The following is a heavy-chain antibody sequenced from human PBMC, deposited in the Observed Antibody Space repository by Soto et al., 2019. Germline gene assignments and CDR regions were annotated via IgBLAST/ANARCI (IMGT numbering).Heavy chain of an antibody. Sequence: QVQLVQSGAEVKKPGASVKVSCKVSGYTLTELSMHWVRQAPGKGLEWMGSFDPEDGETIYAQKFQGRVTMTEDTSTDTAYMELSSLRSEDTAVYYCATTLPIMARLRSAAHSIWGQGTLVTVSS. CDR1: GYTLTELS. CDR2: FDPEDGET. D-gene: IGHD6-13*01. J-gene: IGHJ4*02. V-gene: IGHV1-24*01. CDR3: ATTLPIMARLRSAAHSI.